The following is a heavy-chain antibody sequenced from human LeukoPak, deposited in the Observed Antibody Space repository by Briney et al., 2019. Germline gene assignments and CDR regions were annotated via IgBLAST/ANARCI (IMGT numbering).Heavy chain of an antibody. J-gene: IGHJ4*02. CDR2: VYYSAST. D-gene: IGHD3-16*02. CDR1: GGFISSSSYY. V-gene: IGHV4-39*07. CDR3: ARLLTYYDYVWGSYRPSYFDY. Sequence: SETLSLTCTVSGGFISSSSYYWGWIRQPPGKGLEWIGNVYYSASTYYHPSLKSRVTISVDTSKNQFSLKLSSVTAADTAVYYCARLLTYYDYVWGSYRPSYFDYWGQGTLVTVSS.